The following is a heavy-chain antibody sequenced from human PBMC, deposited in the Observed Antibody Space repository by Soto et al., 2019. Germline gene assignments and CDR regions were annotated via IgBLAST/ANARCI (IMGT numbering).Heavy chain of an antibody. Sequence: PGGSLRLSCAASGFTFGDYAMHWVRQAPGKGLEWVSGISWNSGSIGYADSVKGRFTISRDNAKNSLYLQMNSLRAEDTALYYCAKDSLYYYDSSGYHPLDYWGQGTLVTVSS. D-gene: IGHD3-22*01. CDR1: GFTFGDYA. CDR3: AKDSLYYYDSSGYHPLDY. J-gene: IGHJ4*02. V-gene: IGHV3-9*01. CDR2: ISWNSGSI.